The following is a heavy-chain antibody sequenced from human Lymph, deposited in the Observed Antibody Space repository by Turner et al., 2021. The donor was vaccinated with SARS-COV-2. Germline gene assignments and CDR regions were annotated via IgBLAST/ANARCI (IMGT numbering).Heavy chain of an antibody. D-gene: IGHD3-3*01. CDR3: AKVRSIFGVVIGGMDV. Sequence: QVQLVESGGGVVQPGRYVRLSCAASGFTFSSYAMHWVRQAPGKGLEWVTVISYDGMNKYYADSVKGRFTISRDNSKNTLYLQMNSLRAEDTAVYYCAKVRSIFGVVIGGMDVWGQGTTVTVSS. J-gene: IGHJ6*02. CDR2: ISYDGMNK. CDR1: GFTFSSYA. V-gene: IGHV3-30-3*02.